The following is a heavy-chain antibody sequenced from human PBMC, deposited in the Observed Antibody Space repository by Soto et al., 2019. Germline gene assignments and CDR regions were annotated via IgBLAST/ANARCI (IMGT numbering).Heavy chain of an antibody. CDR1: GFSFTSSS. CDR3: PASLEGGEYGANSAFDY. J-gene: IGHJ4*02. Sequence: SVKVSCKASGFSFTSSSVQWVRQARGQRLEWIGWIVVGTGHTNYAQKFQERVTISTDMSTNTAYMEGNSLRFDDTAAYYCPASLEGGEYGANSAFDYWGQGTLVTVS. D-gene: IGHD4-17*01. V-gene: IGHV1-58*01. CDR2: IVVGTGHT.